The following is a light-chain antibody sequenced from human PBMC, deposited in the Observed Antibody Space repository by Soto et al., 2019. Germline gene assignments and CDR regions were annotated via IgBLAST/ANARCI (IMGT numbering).Light chain of an antibody. CDR1: QTVTGNN. CDR2: GAS. J-gene: IGKJ1*01. Sequence: EIALTQSPGTLSLSPGAIATLSCRASQTVTGNNLGWYQQKPGQAPRLLMYGASNRATGVPDRFSGSGSGTDFTLTFSRLEPEDFAMYYCQQYGSSQWTFVQGTKVE. CDR3: QQYGSSQWT. V-gene: IGKV3-20*01.